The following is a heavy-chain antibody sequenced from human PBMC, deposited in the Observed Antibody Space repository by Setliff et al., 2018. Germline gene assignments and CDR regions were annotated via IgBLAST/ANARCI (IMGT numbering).Heavy chain of an antibody. V-gene: IGHV3-23*01. J-gene: IGHJ5*02. Sequence: GGSLRLSCAASGFNFSINDMTYGMSWVRQAPGKGLQWVSGISGNSGSTYYAASVKGRFTISRDNSKNTLYLLMSSLRGDDTASYYCARDPNGDFVGAFDPWGQGIRVTVSS. CDR2: ISGNSGST. CDR3: ARDPNGDFVGAFDP. D-gene: IGHD4-17*01. CDR1: GFNFSINDMTYG.